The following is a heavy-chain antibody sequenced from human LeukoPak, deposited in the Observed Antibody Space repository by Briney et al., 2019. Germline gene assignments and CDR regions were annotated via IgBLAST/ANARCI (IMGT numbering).Heavy chain of an antibody. CDR1: GFTFSSYA. CDR3: ARDGGGLDS. Sequence: GGSLRLSCAASGFTFSSYAMHWVRQAPGKGLEWVAVISYDGSNKYYADSVKGRFTISRDNAKNSLYLQMSSLRAEDTAVYYCARDGGGLDSWGQGTLVTVSS. D-gene: IGHD3-16*01. J-gene: IGHJ4*02. CDR2: ISYDGSNK. V-gene: IGHV3-30-3*01.